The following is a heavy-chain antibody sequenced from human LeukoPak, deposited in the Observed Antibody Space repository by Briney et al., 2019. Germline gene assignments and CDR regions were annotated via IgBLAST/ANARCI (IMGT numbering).Heavy chain of an antibody. V-gene: IGHV3-11*01. CDR3: ASMDCSGGSCYWGPYYFDY. J-gene: IGHJ4*02. Sequence: GGSLRLSCAASGFTFSDYYMSWIRQAPGKGLEWVSYISSSGSTIYYADSVKGRFTISRDNAKNSLYLQMNSLRAEDTAVYYCASMDCSGGSCYWGPYYFDYWGQGTLVTVSS. CDR1: GFTFSDYY. CDR2: ISSSGSTI. D-gene: IGHD2-15*01.